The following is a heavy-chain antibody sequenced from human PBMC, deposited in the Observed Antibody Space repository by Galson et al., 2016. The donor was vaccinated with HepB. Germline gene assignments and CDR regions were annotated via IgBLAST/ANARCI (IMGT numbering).Heavy chain of an antibody. D-gene: IGHD1-26*01. CDR1: GFTFSDYY. J-gene: IGHJ5*02. Sequence: LSCAASGFTFSDYYMTWIRQAPGRGLEWVSYISGDSGYTNYADSLKGRFTISRDNAKNSLFLQMNNLRVEDTALYYCATWEQRAVVHWGQGTLVTVSS. CDR3: ATWEQRAVVH. CDR2: ISGDSGYT. V-gene: IGHV3-11*03.